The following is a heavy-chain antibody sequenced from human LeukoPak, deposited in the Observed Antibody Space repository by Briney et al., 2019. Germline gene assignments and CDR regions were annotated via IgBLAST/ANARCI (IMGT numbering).Heavy chain of an antibody. J-gene: IGHJ6*03. Sequence: GGSLRLSCAASGFTFSSYSMNWVRQAPGKGLEWVSSISSSSSYIYYADSVKGRFTISRDNAKNSLYLQMNSLRAEDTAVYYCARDSSSSWYYYYYMDVWGKGTTVTVS. V-gene: IGHV3-21*01. CDR3: ARDSSSSWYYYYYMDV. CDR2: ISSSSSYI. CDR1: GFTFSSYS. D-gene: IGHD6-13*01.